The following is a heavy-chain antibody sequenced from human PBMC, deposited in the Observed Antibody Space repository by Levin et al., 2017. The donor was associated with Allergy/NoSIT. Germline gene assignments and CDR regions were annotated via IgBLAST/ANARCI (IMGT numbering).Heavy chain of an antibody. D-gene: IGHD3-3*01. Sequence: PSETLSLTCTVSGGSISNGGYYWSWIRQLPGKGLEWIGYIYYSGTTHYSPSLKSRVTISVDTSKNQFSLNLTSVTAADTAVYSCARDFETPHNRGYYRLLDYWGQGTMVTVSS. CDR2: IYYSGTT. CDR3: ARDFETPHNRGYYRLLDY. V-gene: IGHV4-31*03. J-gene: IGHJ4*02. CDR1: GGSISNGGYY.